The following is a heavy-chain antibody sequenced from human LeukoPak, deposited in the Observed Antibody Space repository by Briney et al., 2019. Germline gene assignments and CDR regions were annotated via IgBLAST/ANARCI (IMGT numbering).Heavy chain of an antibody. D-gene: IGHD3-10*01. J-gene: IGHJ4*03. Sequence: PSETLSLTCTVSGGSISSGSCYWSWIRQHPGKGLECIGYTYYSGSTYYNPSLKSRVTISVDTSKKQFSLKLSSVTAADTAVYYCARYYFGSGSYFDYWGQGTLVTVSS. CDR1: GGSISSGSCY. CDR2: TYYSGST. CDR3: ARYYFGSGSYFDY. V-gene: IGHV4-31*03.